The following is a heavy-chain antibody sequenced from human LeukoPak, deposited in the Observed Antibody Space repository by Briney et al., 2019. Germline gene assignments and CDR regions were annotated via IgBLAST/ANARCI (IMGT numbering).Heavy chain of an antibody. V-gene: IGHV3-49*03. CDR1: GFPFGDYA. CDR3: TSSAGIAARRPPNTPFDY. CDR2: IRSKAYGGTT. J-gene: IGHJ4*02. D-gene: IGHD6-6*01. Sequence: GGSLSLSFPASGFPFGDYAMSWFRRAPGKGLEWVGFIRSKAYGGTTEYAASVKGRFTISRDDSKSIAYLQMNSLKTEDTAVYYCTSSAGIAARRPPNTPFDYWGQGTLVTVSS.